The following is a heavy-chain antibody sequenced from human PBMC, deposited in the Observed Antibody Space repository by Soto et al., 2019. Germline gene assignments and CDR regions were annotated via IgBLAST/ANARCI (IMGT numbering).Heavy chain of an antibody. V-gene: IGHV3-11*05. CDR2: ITNSGSYT. Sequence: QVQLVESGGGLVKPGGSLRLSFEASGFTFSDYYMSWIRQAPGKGLEWVSYITNSGSYTNFADSVKGRFTLSRDNAKNSMYLQMNSLRVEDTAVYYCATNVGYSGFEGPDYWGQGTLVTVSS. CDR1: GFTFSDYY. CDR3: ATNVGYSGFEGPDY. D-gene: IGHD5-12*01. J-gene: IGHJ4*02.